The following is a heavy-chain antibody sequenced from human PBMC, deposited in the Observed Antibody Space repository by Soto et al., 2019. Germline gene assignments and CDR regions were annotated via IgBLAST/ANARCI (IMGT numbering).Heavy chain of an antibody. V-gene: IGHV3-33*01. Sequence: QVQLVESGGGVVQPGQSLRLSCAASGFTVSNYGMHWVRQAPGKGLEWVAVIWKEGNNKYYRDSVKGRFTISRDNSKNTPELRASKLRGEDTAVYYCARGDAWTDEAFDIWSQGTMVTVSS. D-gene: IGHD5-12*01. CDR1: GFTVSNYG. J-gene: IGHJ3*02. CDR3: ARGDAWTDEAFDI. CDR2: IWKEGNNK.